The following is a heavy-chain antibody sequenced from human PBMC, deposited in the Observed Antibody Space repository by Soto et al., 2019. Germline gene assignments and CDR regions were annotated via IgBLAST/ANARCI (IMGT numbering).Heavy chain of an antibody. J-gene: IGHJ6*02. D-gene: IGHD4-4*01. Sequence: QVQLVQSGAEVKKPGASVKVSCKASGYTFTSYGISWVRQAPGQGLEWMGWISAYNGNTNYAQRLQGRVTMTTDTCTSTAYVELRRLRTADTAVYYCAAVTYSPTYYSYDGMDVWGQGTTVTVSS. V-gene: IGHV1-18*01. CDR2: ISAYNGNT. CDR1: GYTFTSYG. CDR3: AAVTYSPTYYSYDGMDV.